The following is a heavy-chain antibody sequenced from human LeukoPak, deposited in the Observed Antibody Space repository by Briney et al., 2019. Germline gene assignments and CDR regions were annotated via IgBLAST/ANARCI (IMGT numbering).Heavy chain of an antibody. CDR3: ARPYCSGGSCYLILDY. D-gene: IGHD2-15*01. Sequence: GGSLRLSCAASGFTFSSYWMSWVRQAPGKGLEWVANIKQDGSEKYYVDSVKGRFTISRDNAKNSLYLQMNSLRAEDTAVYYCARPYCSGGSCYLILDYWGQGTLVTVSS. J-gene: IGHJ4*02. CDR1: GFTFSSYW. CDR2: IKQDGSEK. V-gene: IGHV3-7*01.